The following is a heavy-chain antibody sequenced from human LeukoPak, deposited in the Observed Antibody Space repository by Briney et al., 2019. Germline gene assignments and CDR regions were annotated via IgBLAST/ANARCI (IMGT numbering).Heavy chain of an antibody. Sequence: GGSLRLSCAASGFTFSSYAMSWVRQAPGKGLEWVSAISGSGGSTYYADSEKGRFTISRDNSKNTLYLQMNSLRAEDTAVYYCAKPLGSDSSGYYYSSFDYWGQGTLVTVSS. CDR2: ISGSGGST. D-gene: IGHD3-22*01. J-gene: IGHJ4*02. V-gene: IGHV3-23*01. CDR3: AKPLGSDSSGYYYSSFDY. CDR1: GFTFSSYA.